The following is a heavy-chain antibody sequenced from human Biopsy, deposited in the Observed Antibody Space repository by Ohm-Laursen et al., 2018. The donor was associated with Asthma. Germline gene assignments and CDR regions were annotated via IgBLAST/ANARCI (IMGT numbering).Heavy chain of an antibody. Sequence: SVKVSCKASGYTFIHFAIHWVRQAPEQRLEWMGWINAGDGNTKYSQKFQGRVTITRDTSASTAYMDLRSLRSEDTAMYYCARTYYDFLTGQVNDAFALWGQGTMVTVSS. J-gene: IGHJ3*01. D-gene: IGHD3-9*01. CDR2: INAGDGNT. CDR1: GYTFIHFA. CDR3: ARTYYDFLTGQVNDAFAL. V-gene: IGHV1-3*01.